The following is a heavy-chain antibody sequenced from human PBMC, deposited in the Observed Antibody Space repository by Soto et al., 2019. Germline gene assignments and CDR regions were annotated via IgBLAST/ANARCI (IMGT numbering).Heavy chain of an antibody. D-gene: IGHD3-9*01. V-gene: IGHV3-11*01. Sequence: GSLRLSCAASGFTFSDYYMSWIRQAPGKGLEWVSYISSSGSTIYYADSVKGRFTISRDNAKNSLYLQMNSLRAEDTAVYYCARVIGSDYDILTGYYYYYYGMDVWGQGTTVTVSS. CDR3: ARVIGSDYDILTGYYYYYYGMDV. J-gene: IGHJ6*02. CDR1: GFTFSDYY. CDR2: ISSSGSTI.